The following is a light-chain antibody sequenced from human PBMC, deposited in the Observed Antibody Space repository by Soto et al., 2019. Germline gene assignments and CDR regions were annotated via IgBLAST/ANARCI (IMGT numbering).Light chain of an antibody. CDR2: EVS. V-gene: IGLV2-8*01. Sequence: QSVLTQPPSASRSPGQSVTISCTGTSSDVGGYNYVSWYQQHPGKAPKLMIYEVSKRPSGVPDRFSGSKSGNTASLTVFGLQAEDEADYYCSSYAGSNNVGFGSATKVTVL. CDR3: SSYAGSNNVG. J-gene: IGLJ1*01. CDR1: SSDVGGYNY.